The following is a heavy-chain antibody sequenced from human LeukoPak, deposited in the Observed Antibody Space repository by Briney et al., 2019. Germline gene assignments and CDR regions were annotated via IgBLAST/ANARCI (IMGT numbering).Heavy chain of an antibody. CDR2: ISAYNGNT. CDR3: ARDSSGYARAYFDY. V-gene: IGHV1-18*01. J-gene: IGHJ4*02. CDR1: GYTFTSYG. Sequence: ASVKVSCKASGYTFTSYGISWVRQAPGQGLEWMGWISAYNGNTNYAQKLQGRVTMATDTSTSTAYMELRSLRSDDTAVYYCARDSSGYARAYFDYWGQGTLVTVSS. D-gene: IGHD5-12*01.